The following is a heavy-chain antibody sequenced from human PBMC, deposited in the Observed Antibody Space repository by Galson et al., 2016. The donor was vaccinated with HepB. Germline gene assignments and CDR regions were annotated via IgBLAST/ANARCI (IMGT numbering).Heavy chain of an antibody. CDR2: ISYDGSKK. D-gene: IGHD3-10*01. Sequence: SLRLSCAASGFTFSNYAMHWVRQAPGKGLEWVAVISYDGSKKYYADSVKGRFTISRDNSKSTLYVQLNSLRAEDTAVYYCARDGYYYGSGRTVRDSHYGVDSWGQGTTVTASS. CDR3: ARDGYYYGSGRTVRDSHYGVDS. CDR1: GFTFSNYA. J-gene: IGHJ6*02. V-gene: IGHV3-30*04.